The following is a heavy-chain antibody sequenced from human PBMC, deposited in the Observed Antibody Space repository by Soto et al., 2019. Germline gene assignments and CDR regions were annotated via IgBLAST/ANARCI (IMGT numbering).Heavy chain of an antibody. J-gene: IGHJ4*02. CDR3: ARSGYFDY. Sequence: LSLTCTVSGGSISGYFWSWIRQPPGKGLEWVSYISSSSSTIYYADSVKGRFTISRDTAKKSLYLQMNSLRAEDTAVYYCARSGYFDYWGQGTLVTVSS. CDR2: ISSSSSTI. CDR1: GGSISGYF. D-gene: IGHD2-8*02. V-gene: IGHV3-11*04.